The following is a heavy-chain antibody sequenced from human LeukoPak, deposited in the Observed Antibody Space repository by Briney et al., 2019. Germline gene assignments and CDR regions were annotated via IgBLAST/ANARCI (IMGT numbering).Heavy chain of an antibody. J-gene: IGHJ4*02. CDR3: ARLVRWSYYFDY. D-gene: IGHD4-23*01. Sequence: PSETLSLTCTVSGGSISSSSFYWGWIRQPPGKGLEWIGSIYYSGNTYYNPSLESRVTISVDTSKNQFSLKLSSVTAADTAVYYCARLVRWSYYFDYWGQGTLVTVSS. CDR1: GGSISSSSFY. V-gene: IGHV4-39*01. CDR2: IYYSGNT.